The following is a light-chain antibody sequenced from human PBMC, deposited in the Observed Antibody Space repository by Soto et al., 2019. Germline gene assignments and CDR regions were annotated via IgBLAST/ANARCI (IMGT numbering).Light chain of an antibody. J-gene: IGKJ1*01. CDR2: GAS. CDR1: QSVSSSY. CDR3: QQYDTSPRS. V-gene: IGKV3-20*01. Sequence: EIVLTQSPGTLSLSPGERATLSCRASQSVSSSYLAWYQQKPGQSPRLLIFGASSRATGTPDRFSGSGSGTDFTLTISRLEPADFAVYYCQQYDTSPRSFGQGTTVEIK.